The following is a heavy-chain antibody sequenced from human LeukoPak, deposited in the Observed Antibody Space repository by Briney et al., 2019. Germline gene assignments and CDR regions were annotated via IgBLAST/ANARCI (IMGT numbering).Heavy chain of an antibody. CDR3: AKVESDTDMVTGLYFFDY. Sequence: GGSLTLSCAASGFTFSSYAMSWVRQPPGKGLEWVAAISGSGGSTYYAHSVKGRFTISRDNSKNTLYLQMNSLRAEDTAVYYCAKVESDTDMVTGLYFFDYWGQGTLVTVSS. CDR1: GFTFSSYA. CDR2: ISGSGGST. D-gene: IGHD5-18*01. J-gene: IGHJ4*02. V-gene: IGHV3-23*01.